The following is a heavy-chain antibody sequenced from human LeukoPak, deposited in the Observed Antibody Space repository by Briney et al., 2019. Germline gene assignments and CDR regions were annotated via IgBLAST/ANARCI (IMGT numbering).Heavy chain of an antibody. D-gene: IGHD1-26*01. V-gene: IGHV1-69*04. CDR3: AREWELLGPFLWYFDY. J-gene: IGHJ4*02. CDR1: GYTFTGYY. CDR2: IIPILGIA. Sequence: SVKVSCKASGYTFTGYYMHWVRQAPGQGLEWMGRIIPILGIANYAQKFQGRVTITADKSTSTAYMELSSLRSEDTAVYYCAREWELLGPFLWYFDYWGQGTLVTVSS.